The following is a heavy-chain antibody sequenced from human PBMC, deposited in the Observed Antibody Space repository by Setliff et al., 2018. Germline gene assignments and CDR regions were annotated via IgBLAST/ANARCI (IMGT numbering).Heavy chain of an antibody. CDR2: IHTSGST. J-gene: IGHJ5*02. D-gene: IGHD3-3*01. Sequence: SETLSLTCTVSGGSISSYYWSWIRQPAGKGLEWIGRIHTSGSTNYNPSLKSRVTMSVDTSKNQFSLKLSSVTAADTAVYYCARSYYNFWSGYYRVNWFDPWGQGTLVTVSS. V-gene: IGHV4-4*07. CDR3: ARSYYNFWSGYYRVNWFDP. CDR1: GGSISSYY.